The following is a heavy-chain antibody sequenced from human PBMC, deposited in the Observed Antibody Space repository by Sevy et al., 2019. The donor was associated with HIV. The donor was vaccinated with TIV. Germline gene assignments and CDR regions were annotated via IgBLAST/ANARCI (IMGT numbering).Heavy chain of an antibody. CDR2: VFYFGST. CDR3: GRDHYYDVLTGLYAIDV. D-gene: IGHD3-9*01. CDR1: AMSVSSANDY. Sequence: SETLSLTCSVSAMSVSSANDYWTWIRQPPGKGLEWIGHVFYFGSTNYNPSLKSRVTISLDTSKRQFSLKLTFVTAADTAVYYCGRDHYYDVLTGLYAIDVWGQGTTVTVSS. V-gene: IGHV4-61*01. J-gene: IGHJ6*02.